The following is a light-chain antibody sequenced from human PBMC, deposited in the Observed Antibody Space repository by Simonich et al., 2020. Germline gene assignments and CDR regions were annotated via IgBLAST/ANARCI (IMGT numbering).Light chain of an antibody. CDR2: LNSDGSH. J-gene: IGLJ3*02. V-gene: IGLV4-69*01. CDR3: QTWGTGINWV. Sequence: QLVLTQSPSASASLGASVKLTCTLSSGPSSYAIAWHQQQPEKGPRYLMKLNSDGSHSKGDVIPDRFSGSSSGAERYLTISSLQSEDEADYYCQTWGTGINWVFGGGTKLTVL. CDR1: SGPSSYA.